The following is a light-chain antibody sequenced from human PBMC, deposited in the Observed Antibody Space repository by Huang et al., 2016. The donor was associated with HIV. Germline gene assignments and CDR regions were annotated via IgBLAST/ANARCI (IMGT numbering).Light chain of an antibody. Sequence: EIVLTQSPASLSWYPGESVTLFCRASQNIETSLAWYQQKPSQSPRLLVYDASQRATGVPDRFTGSGSGTDFTLTISSLESDDFAVYFCQQRASWLTFGGGTKVEVK. CDR2: DAS. CDR1: QNIETS. CDR3: QQRASWLT. J-gene: IGKJ4*01. V-gene: IGKV3-11*01.